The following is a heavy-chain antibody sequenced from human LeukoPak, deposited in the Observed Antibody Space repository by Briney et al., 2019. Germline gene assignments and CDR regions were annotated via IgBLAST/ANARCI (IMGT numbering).Heavy chain of an antibody. CDR2: ISYDGSDK. Sequence: PGRSLRLSCAASGFTFSSYGMHWVRQAPGKGLEWVAVISYDGSDKYYADSVKGRFTISRDNSKNTLYLQMNSLRAEDTAVYYCAKVDGIAVAGTGFVDYWGQGTLATVSS. J-gene: IGHJ4*02. V-gene: IGHV3-30*18. CDR1: GFTFSSYG. D-gene: IGHD6-19*01. CDR3: AKVDGIAVAGTGFVDY.